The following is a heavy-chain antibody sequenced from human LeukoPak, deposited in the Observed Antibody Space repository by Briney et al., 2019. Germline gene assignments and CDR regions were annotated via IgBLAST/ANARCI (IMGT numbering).Heavy chain of an antibody. V-gene: IGHV1-18*04. Sequence: ASVKVSCKASGYTFTSYGISWVRQAPGQGLEWMGWISAYNGNTNYAQMLQGRVTMTTDTSTSTAYMELRSLRSDDTAVYYCARGQGPYYYGSGSSTFDYWGQGTLVTVSS. D-gene: IGHD3-10*01. J-gene: IGHJ4*02. CDR2: ISAYNGNT. CDR1: GYTFTSYG. CDR3: ARGQGPYYYGSGSSTFDY.